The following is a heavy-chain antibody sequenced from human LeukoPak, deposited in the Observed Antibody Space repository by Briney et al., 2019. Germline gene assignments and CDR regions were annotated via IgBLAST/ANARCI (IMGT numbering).Heavy chain of an antibody. D-gene: IGHD4-11*01. V-gene: IGHV1-2*02. J-gene: IGHJ6*02. Sequence: ASVKVSCKASGYTFTSYAMNWVRQAPGQGLEWMGWINPNSGGTNYAQKFQGRVTMTRDTSISTAYMELSRLRSDDTAVYYCARAPRSDYPLDVWGQGTTVTVSS. CDR1: GYTFTSYA. CDR3: ARAPRSDYPLDV. CDR2: INPNSGGT.